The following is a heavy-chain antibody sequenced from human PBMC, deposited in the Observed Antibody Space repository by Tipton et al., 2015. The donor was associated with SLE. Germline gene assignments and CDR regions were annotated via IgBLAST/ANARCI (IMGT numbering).Heavy chain of an antibody. J-gene: IGHJ4*02. D-gene: IGHD5-12*01. V-gene: IGHV4-61*02. CDR3: ARGDIVATINRD. Sequence: TLSLTCTVSGGSISSGSYYWSWIRQPAGKGLEWIGRIYTSGGTNYNPSLKSRVTISVDTSKNQFSLKLSSVTAADTAVYYCARGDIVATINRDWGQGTLVTVSS. CDR1: GGSISSGSYY. CDR2: IYTSGGT.